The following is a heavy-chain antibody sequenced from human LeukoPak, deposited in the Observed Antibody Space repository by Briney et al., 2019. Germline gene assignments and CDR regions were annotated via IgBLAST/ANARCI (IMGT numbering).Heavy chain of an antibody. J-gene: IGHJ5*01. CDR2: ISASSNFI. D-gene: IGHD2-2*01. CDR3: ARPATGYCSSAGCHCDS. CDR1: GFTFSSHS. Sequence: GGSLRLSCAASGFTFSSHSMYWVRQAPGKGLEWVSSISASSNFIHYAESVRGRFTISRDNAKNSLYLQMNSLGAEDTAVYYCARPATGYCSSAGCHCDSWGQGTLVTVSS. V-gene: IGHV3-21*01.